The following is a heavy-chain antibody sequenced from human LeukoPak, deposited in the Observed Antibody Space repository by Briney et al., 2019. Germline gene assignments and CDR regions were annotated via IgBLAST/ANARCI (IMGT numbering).Heavy chain of an antibody. CDR2: IFTNEYT. D-gene: IGHD3-22*01. CDR1: GVSITSYY. CDR3: ARDQHYSDSTAHDY. V-gene: IGHV4-4*07. J-gene: IGHJ4*02. Sequence: PSETLSLTCSVSGVSITSYYWSWIRQPAGKGLEWIGRIFTNEYTDYNPSLKSRVAMSQDTSKNQFSLKLHSVTAADTALYYCARDQHYSDSTAHDYWGQGILVTVSS.